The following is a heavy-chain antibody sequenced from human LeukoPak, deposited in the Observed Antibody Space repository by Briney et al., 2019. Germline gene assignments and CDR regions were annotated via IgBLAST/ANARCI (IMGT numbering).Heavy chain of an antibody. J-gene: IGHJ5*02. CDR3: AREGRIEWELLVGWFDP. V-gene: IGHV3-48*01. D-gene: IGHD1-26*01. CDR2: ISSSSSTI. Sequence: GGSLRLSCAASGFTFSSYSMNWVRQAPGKGLEWVSYISSSSSTIYYADSVKGRFTISRDNAKNSLYLQMNSLRAEDTAVYYCAREGRIEWELLVGWFDPWGPRTLVTVSS. CDR1: GFTFSSYS.